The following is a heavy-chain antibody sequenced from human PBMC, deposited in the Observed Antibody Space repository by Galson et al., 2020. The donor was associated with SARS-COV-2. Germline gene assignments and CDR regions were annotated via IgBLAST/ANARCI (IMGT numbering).Heavy chain of an antibody. V-gene: IGHV1-2*06. CDR1: GYTFTDYH. D-gene: IGHD3-10*01. Sequence: ASVKVSCKASGYTFTDYHVHWVRQAPGQGLEWMGRINCNSGGTNYPQKFQGRVTMTRDTSSTTVYMELSSLRSDDTAVYYCARWGPGSYYTLDYWGQGTLVTASS. J-gene: IGHJ4*02. CDR3: ARWGPGSYYTLDY. CDR2: INCNSGGT.